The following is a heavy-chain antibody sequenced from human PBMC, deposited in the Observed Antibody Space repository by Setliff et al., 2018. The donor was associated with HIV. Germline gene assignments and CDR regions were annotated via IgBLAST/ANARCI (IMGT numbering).Heavy chain of an antibody. V-gene: IGHV3-23*01. CDR1: GFTFTSYA. J-gene: IGHJ4*02. Sequence: GSLRLSCAASGFTFTSYAMNWVRQAPGKGLEWVSNISGSGSTTYYADSVKGRLTISRDNSQNALYLHMNSLRAEDTAVYYCAKLQEGHVYSHYDSWGQGTLVTV. CDR2: ISGSGSTT. D-gene: IGHD2-21*01. CDR3: AKLQEGHVYSHYDS.